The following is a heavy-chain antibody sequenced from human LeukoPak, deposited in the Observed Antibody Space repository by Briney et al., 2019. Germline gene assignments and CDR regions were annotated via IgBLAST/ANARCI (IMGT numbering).Heavy chain of an antibody. CDR3: AKDPGHRFIAMVGFDY. J-gene: IGHJ4*02. V-gene: IGHV3-30*02. D-gene: IGHD5-18*01. CDR1: GFTFSSYG. Sequence: GGSLRLSCAASGFTFSSYGMHWVRQAPGKGLEWVAFIRYDGSNKYYADSVKGRFTISRDNSKNTLYLQMNSLRAEDTAVYYCAKDPGHRFIAMVGFDYWGQGTLVTVSS. CDR2: IRYDGSNK.